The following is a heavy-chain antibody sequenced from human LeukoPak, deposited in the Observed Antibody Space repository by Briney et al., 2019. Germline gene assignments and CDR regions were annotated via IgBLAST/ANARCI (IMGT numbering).Heavy chain of an antibody. V-gene: IGHV3-48*03. J-gene: IGHJ4*02. CDR3: AREVKAVVATIIFDY. Sequence: GSLRLSCAASGFTFSSYEMNWVRQAPGKGLEWVSYISSSGSTIYYADSVKGRFTISRDNAKNSLYLQMNSLRAEDTAVYYCAREVKAVVATIIFDYWGQGTLVTVSS. D-gene: IGHD5-24*01. CDR2: ISSSGSTI. CDR1: GFTFSSYE.